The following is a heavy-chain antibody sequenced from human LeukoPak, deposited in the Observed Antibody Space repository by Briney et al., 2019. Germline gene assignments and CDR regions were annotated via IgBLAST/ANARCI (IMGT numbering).Heavy chain of an antibody. CDR3: ARGKWFGESGFDY. CDR2: ISTSSSYI. J-gene: IGHJ4*02. D-gene: IGHD3-10*01. V-gene: IGHV3-21*01. Sequence: PGGSLRLSCAASGFTFSTYNMNWVRQAPGKGLEWVSSISTSSSYIYYADSMKGRFTISRDNAKNSLYLQMNSLRAEDTAVYYCARGKWFGESGFDYWGQGTLVTVSS. CDR1: GFTFSTYN.